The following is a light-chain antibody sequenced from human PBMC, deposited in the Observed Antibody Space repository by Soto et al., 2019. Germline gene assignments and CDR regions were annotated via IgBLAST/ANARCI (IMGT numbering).Light chain of an antibody. Sequence: DSQMTPSPSTLSAFVGDSVPITCRASQSISSWLAWYQQKPGKAPKVLIYDASSLESGVPSRFSGSGSGTEFTLTISSLQPDDFATYYCQQYNSYSTFGQGTKV. CDR3: QQYNSYST. CDR1: QSISSW. V-gene: IGKV1-5*01. J-gene: IGKJ1*01. CDR2: DAS.